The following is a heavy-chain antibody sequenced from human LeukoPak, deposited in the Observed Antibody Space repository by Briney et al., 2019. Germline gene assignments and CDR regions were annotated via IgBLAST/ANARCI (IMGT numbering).Heavy chain of an antibody. V-gene: IGHV4-30-2*01. CDR2: IYHSGST. D-gene: IGHD5-18*01. CDR1: GGSISSGGYS. J-gene: IGHJ2*01. CDR3: ARQHGFQTAPPEYFDL. Sequence: SQTLSLTCAVSGGSISSGGYSWSWIRQPPGKGLEWIGYIYHSGSTYYNPSLKSRVTISVDTSKNQFSLKLSSVTAADTAVYYCARQHGFQTAPPEYFDLWGRGTLVTVSS.